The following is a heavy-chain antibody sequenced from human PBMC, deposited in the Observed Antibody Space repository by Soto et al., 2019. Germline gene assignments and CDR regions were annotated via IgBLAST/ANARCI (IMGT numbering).Heavy chain of an antibody. D-gene: IGHD1-7*01. CDR2: IIPIFGTA. V-gene: IGHV1-69*01. Sequence: QVQLVQSGAEVKKPGSSVKVSCKASGGTFSSYAISWVRQAPGQGLEWMGGIIPIFGTANYAQKCQGRVTITADESTSTADMELSSLRSEATAVYYCAAGAGTTSRDYYGMDVWGQGTTVTVSS. CDR3: AAGAGTTSRDYYGMDV. J-gene: IGHJ6*02. CDR1: GGTFSSYA.